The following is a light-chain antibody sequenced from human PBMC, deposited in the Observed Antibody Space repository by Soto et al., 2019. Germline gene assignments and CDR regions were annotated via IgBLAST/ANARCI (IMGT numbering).Light chain of an antibody. CDR2: DAS. J-gene: IGKJ3*01. Sequence: DIQMTQSPSTLSASVGDRVTITCRASQSISSWLAWYQQKPGKAPKLLIYDASSLESGVPSRFSGSGSGTEFTLTISSLQPDDFATYYCQQYNSHLFTFGPGTKVDIK. V-gene: IGKV1-5*01. CDR1: QSISSW. CDR3: QQYNSHLFT.